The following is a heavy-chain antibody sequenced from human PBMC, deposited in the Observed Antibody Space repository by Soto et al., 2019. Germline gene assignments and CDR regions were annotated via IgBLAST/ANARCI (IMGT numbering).Heavy chain of an antibody. J-gene: IGHJ4*02. CDR3: ARTPKYSSGWYGDY. CDR1: GGTFSSXA. CDR2: IIPIFGTA. Sequence: QVQLVQSGAEVKKPGSSVKVSCKASGGTFSSXAXXXVXXXXXXXXXWMGGIIPIFGTANYAQKFQGRVTITADESTSTAXMELSSLRSEDTAVYXCARTPKYSSGWYGDYWGQGTLVTVSS. D-gene: IGHD6-19*01. V-gene: IGHV1-69*01.